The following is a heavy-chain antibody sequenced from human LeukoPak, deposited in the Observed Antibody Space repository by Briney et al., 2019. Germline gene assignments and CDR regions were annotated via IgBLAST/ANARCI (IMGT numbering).Heavy chain of an antibody. D-gene: IGHD2-15*01. CDR3: AREKIAASMGYPDS. J-gene: IGHJ4*02. CDR1: GYTFTAYS. CDR2: INPNTGGT. V-gene: IGHV1-2*02. Sequence: ASVTVSCKASGYTFTAYSIHWVRQAPGQRFEWMGWINPNTGGTNYAQRFQGRVTMTRVTSISTAYMEINRLTSDDTALYYCAREKIAASMGYPDSWGQGTLVTVSS.